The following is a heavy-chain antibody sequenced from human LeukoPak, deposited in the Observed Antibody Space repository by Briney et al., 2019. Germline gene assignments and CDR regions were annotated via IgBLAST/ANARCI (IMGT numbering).Heavy chain of an antibody. CDR2: INPSGGST. V-gene: IGHV1-46*01. D-gene: IGHD3-16*02. J-gene: IGHJ3*02. CDR1: GYTFTSYY. CDR3: ARDYLSATANAAFDI. Sequence: GASVTVSCKASGYTFTSYYMHWVRQAPGQGLEWMGIINPSGGSTSYAQKFQGRVTMTRDTSTSTVYMELSSLRSEDTAVYYCARDYLSATANAAFDIWGQGTMVTVYS.